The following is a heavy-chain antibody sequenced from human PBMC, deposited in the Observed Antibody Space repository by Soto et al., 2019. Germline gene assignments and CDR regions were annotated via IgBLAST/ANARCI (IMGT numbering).Heavy chain of an antibody. CDR1: GYXFTSYG. Sequence: QVQLVQSGAEVKKPGASVKVSCKXSGYXFTSYGISWVRQAPGQGLEWMGWISTYNDNTNYAQKLQGRVTLTTDTSTSTAYMELXSLXXXXXXXXXXXXYSXSYSLWDYWGQGTLVTVSS. J-gene: IGHJ4*02. D-gene: IGHD1-26*01. CDR3: XXYSXSYSLWDY. V-gene: IGHV1-18*01. CDR2: ISTYNDNT.